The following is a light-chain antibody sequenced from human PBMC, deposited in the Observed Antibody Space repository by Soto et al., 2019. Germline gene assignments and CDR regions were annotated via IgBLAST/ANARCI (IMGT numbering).Light chain of an antibody. J-gene: IGKJ5*01. Sequence: DIQMTQSPSSLSASVGDRVTIACRASQSISTYLNWYQRKPGKAPKLLIYAASSLQGGVPSRFSGSGSGTDFTLTISSLQPEDFATYYCQQSSNTPITFGQGTQLEIK. V-gene: IGKV1-39*01. CDR3: QQSSNTPIT. CDR2: AAS. CDR1: QSISTY.